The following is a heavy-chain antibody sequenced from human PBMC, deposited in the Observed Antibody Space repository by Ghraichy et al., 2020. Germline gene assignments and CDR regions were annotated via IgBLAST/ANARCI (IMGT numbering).Heavy chain of an antibody. J-gene: IGHJ3*02. D-gene: IGHD2-2*01. CDR2: IYYRGKS. Sequence: SETLSLTCTVSGGSISSSSYYWGWIRQPPGKGLEWIGSIYYRGKSYYNPSLESRVTISIDTSNNQFSLKLNSVTAADTAVYYCARREREYCGSTTCKDAFDIWGQGTMVTVSS. V-gene: IGHV4-39*01. CDR1: GGSISSSSYY. CDR3: ARREREYCGSTTCKDAFDI.